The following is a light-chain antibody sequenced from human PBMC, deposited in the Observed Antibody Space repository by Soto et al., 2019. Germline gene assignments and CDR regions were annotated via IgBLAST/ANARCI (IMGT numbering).Light chain of an antibody. CDR2: EVS. CDR3: SSYTSSSTHWV. Sequence: QSALTQPALVSGSPGQSITISCTGTSSDVGGYNYVSWYQQHPGKAPKFMIYEVSNRPSGVSNRFSGSKSGNTASLTISGLQAEDEADYYCSSYTSSSTHWVFGGGTKLTVL. V-gene: IGLV2-14*01. CDR1: SSDVGGYNY. J-gene: IGLJ3*02.